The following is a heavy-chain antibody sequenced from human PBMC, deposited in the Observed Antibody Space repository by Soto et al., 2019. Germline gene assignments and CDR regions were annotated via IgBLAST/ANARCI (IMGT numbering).Heavy chain of an antibody. V-gene: IGHV1-18*01. CDR3: ARELGDDSCGYYSDRRPDAFDI. CDR1: GYTFTSYG. J-gene: IGHJ3*02. CDR2: ISAYNGNT. D-gene: IGHD3-22*01. Sequence: GASVKVSCKASGYTFTSYGISWVRQAPGQGLEWMGWISAYNGNTNYAQKLQGRVTMTTDTSTSTAYMELRSLRSEDTAVYYCARELGDDSCGYYSDRRPDAFDIWGQGTTVTVSS.